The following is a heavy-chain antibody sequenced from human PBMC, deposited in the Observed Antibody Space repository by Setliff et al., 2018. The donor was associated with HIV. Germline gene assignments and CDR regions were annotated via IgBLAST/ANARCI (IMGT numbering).Heavy chain of an antibody. CDR3: ARRGTIWHGVDYHYMDV. V-gene: IGHV1-2*02. CDR1: GYTFIDYF. Sequence: GASVKVSCKASGYTFIDYFIHWVRQAPGQGLEWMGWISPYDLSERISQRFRGRVTMTRDTSINAAYLDLSGLTSDDTAVYYCARRGTIWHGVDYHYMDVWGKGTTVTVSS. J-gene: IGHJ6*03. D-gene: IGHD2-15*01. CDR2: ISPYDLSE.